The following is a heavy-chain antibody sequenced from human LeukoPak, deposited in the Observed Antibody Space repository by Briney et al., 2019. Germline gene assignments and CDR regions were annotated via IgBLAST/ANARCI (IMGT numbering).Heavy chain of an antibody. D-gene: IGHD5-18*01. V-gene: IGHV3-33*08. Sequence: PGGSPRLSCSASGFTFSNYAMHWVRQAPGKGLEWVAVIWYDGTNKYYADSVKGRFTISRDNSKNTLYLQMNSLRAEDTAVYYCTRDSYPHPAHNFDYWGQGTLVTVSS. CDR1: GFTFSNYA. CDR3: TRDSYPHPAHNFDY. CDR2: IWYDGTNK. J-gene: IGHJ4*02.